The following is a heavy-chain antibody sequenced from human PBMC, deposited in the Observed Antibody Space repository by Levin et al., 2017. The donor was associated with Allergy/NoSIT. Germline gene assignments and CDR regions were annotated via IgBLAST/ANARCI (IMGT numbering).Heavy chain of an antibody. CDR2: IYPGDSDT. J-gene: IGHJ4*02. D-gene: IGHD1-26*01. Sequence: ASVKVSCKGSGYNFTKHWIGWVRQMPGKGLEWMGVIYPGDSDTRYSPSLQGQVTISADKSISTAYLQWSSLKASDTAIYYCARHVPDFYSASYYVDYWGQGTLVTVSS. CDR1: GYNFTKHW. CDR3: ARHVPDFYSASYYVDY. V-gene: IGHV5-51*01.